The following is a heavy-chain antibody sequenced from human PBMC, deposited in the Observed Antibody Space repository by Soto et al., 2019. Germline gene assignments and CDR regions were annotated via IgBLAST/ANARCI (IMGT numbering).Heavy chain of an antibody. CDR2: ISYDGSNK. Sequence: GSLRLSCAASGFTFSSYAMHRVRQAPGKGLEWVAVISYDGSNKYYADSVKGRFTISRDNSKNTLYLQMNSLRAEDTAVYYCARPLRAAANWFDPWGQGTLVTVSS. V-gene: IGHV3-30-3*01. J-gene: IGHJ5*02. D-gene: IGHD6-13*01. CDR3: ARPLRAAANWFDP. CDR1: GFTFSSYA.